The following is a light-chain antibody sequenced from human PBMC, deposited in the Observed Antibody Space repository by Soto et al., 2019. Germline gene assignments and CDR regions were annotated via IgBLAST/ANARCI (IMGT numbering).Light chain of an antibody. Sequence: DIQMTQSPSTLTASVGDRVTINCRASQSINNSLAWYQQKSGSAPKLFISDASNLASGVPSRFSGSGSGTDFTLTFTSLEPDDFATYYCQHCSVFLCIFAQGTKLEIK. V-gene: IGKV1-5*01. CDR3: QHCSVFLCI. CDR1: QSINNS. CDR2: DAS. J-gene: IGKJ2*04.